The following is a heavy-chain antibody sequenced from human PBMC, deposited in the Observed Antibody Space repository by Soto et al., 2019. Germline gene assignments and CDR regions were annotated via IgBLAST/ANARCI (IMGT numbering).Heavy chain of an antibody. CDR1: GYTFTSYD. V-gene: IGHV1-8*01. CDR3: ARGTSRGYCISTSCYRGPKKNERGAWFDP. D-gene: IGHD2-2*01. Sequence: GASVKVSCKASGYTFTSYDINWVRQATGQGLEWMGWMNPNSGNTGYAQKFQGRVTMTRNTSISTAYMELSSLRSEDTAVYYCARGTSRGYCISTSCYRGPKKNERGAWFDPWGQGTLVTVSS. CDR2: MNPNSGNT. J-gene: IGHJ5*02.